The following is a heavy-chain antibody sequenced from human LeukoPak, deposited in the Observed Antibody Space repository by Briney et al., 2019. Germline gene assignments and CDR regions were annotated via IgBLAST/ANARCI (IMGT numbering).Heavy chain of an antibody. CDR1: GFTFSSYG. CDR2: ISASGGRR. CDR3: AKAAMATIIFDI. D-gene: IGHD5-24*01. Sequence: PGGSLRLSCAASGFTFSSYGMSWVRQAPGKGPEWVSAISASGGRRDYADSVKGRFTISRDNSKNTLYLQMNSLRAEGTAVYYCAKAAMATIIFDIWGQGTMVTVSS. V-gene: IGHV3-23*01. J-gene: IGHJ3*02.